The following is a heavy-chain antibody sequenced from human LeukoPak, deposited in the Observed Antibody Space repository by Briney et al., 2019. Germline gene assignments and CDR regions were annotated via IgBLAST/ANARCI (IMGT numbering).Heavy chain of an antibody. CDR1: GGTFSRYA. CDR2: IIPIFGTA. Sequence: ASVKVSCKASGGTFSRYAISWVRQAPGQGLEWMGGIIPIFGTANYAQKFQGRVTITTDESTSTAYMELSSLRSEDTAVYYCARTIRAAGQFDYWGQGTLVTVSS. D-gene: IGHD6-13*01. CDR3: ARTIRAAGQFDY. V-gene: IGHV1-69*05. J-gene: IGHJ4*02.